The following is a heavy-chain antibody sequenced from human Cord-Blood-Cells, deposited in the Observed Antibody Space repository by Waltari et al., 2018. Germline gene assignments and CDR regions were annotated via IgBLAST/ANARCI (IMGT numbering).Heavy chain of an antibody. CDR1: GGSFSGYY. J-gene: IGHJ5*02. V-gene: IGHV4-34*01. Sequence: QVQLQQWGAGLLKPSETLSLTCAVYGGSFSGYYWSWIRQPPGQGLEWIGEINNSGSTNYNPSLKSRVTIPVDTSKNQFSLKLSSVTAADTAVYYCARFSSSITGTTDWFDPWGQGTLVTVSS. CDR2: INNSGST. D-gene: IGHD1-7*01. CDR3: ARFSSSITGTTDWFDP.